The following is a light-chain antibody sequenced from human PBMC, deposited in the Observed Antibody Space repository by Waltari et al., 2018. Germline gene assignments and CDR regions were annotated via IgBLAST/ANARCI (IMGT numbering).Light chain of an antibody. CDR3: QHTYNPPLS. J-gene: IGKJ4*01. V-gene: IGKV1-39*01. Sequence: DIQRNQSRSALPASVGDTVSITCLARQTINNYLNWYQQKPGETPQLLIYSASSLQSGVPSRFSGSGSGTDFTLTISSLQPEDFATYYCQHTYNPPLSFGGGTKVEVK. CDR1: QTINNY. CDR2: SAS.